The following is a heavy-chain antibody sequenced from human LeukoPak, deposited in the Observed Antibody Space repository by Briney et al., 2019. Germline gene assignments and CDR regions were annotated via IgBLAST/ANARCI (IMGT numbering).Heavy chain of an antibody. CDR3: ARPPSHYYYGMDV. Sequence: LTGGCHCLSCAASGFSLSSYWMHWVRQTPGKGLVWVLRVNSDESSTTYADSVKGRFTISRDNAKNTLYLQMNSLRAEDTAVYYCARPPSHYYYGMDVWGQGTTVTVSS. J-gene: IGHJ6*02. V-gene: IGHV3-74*01. CDR2: VNSDESST. CDR1: GFSLSSYW.